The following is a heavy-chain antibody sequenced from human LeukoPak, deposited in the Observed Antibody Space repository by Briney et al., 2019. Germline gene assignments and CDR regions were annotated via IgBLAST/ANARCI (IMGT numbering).Heavy chain of an antibody. CDR1: GFTFSNYA. D-gene: IGHD6-13*01. J-gene: IGHJ4*02. Sequence: GRSLRLSCAASGFTFSNYAMHWVRQAPGKGLEWVAVISYDGSNKYYADSVKCRFTISRDSSKNTLYPQMNSLRAEDTAVYYCAKDLGSSWYGGFDYWGQGTLVTVSS. V-gene: IGHV3-30*04. CDR2: ISYDGSNK. CDR3: AKDLGSSWYGGFDY.